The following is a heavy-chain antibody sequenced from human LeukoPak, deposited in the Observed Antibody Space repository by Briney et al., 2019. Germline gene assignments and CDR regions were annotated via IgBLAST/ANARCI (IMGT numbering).Heavy chain of an antibody. CDR2: INPSGGST. Sequence: VASVKVSCKASGYTFTSYYMHWVRQAPGQGLEWMGIINPSGGSTSYAQKFQGRVTMTRDMSTSTVYMELSSLRSEDTAVYYCAREGGHSGYSYESFDPWGQGTLVTVSS. J-gene: IGHJ5*02. CDR1: GYTFTSYY. CDR3: AREGGHSGYSYESFDP. V-gene: IGHV1-46*01. D-gene: IGHD5-18*01.